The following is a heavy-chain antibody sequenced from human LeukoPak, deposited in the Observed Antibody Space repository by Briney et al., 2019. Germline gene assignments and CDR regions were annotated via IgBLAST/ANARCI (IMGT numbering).Heavy chain of an antibody. D-gene: IGHD2-15*01. CDR3: ARDISRILNYYGMDV. CDR2: IIPIFGTA. J-gene: IGHJ6*02. Sequence: SVKVSCKASGGTFSSYAISWVRQAPGQGLEWMGGIIPIFGTANYAQKFQGRVTITADESTSTAYMELSSLRSEDTAVYYCARDISRILNYYGMDVWGQGTTVTVSS. CDR1: GGTFSSYA. V-gene: IGHV1-69*01.